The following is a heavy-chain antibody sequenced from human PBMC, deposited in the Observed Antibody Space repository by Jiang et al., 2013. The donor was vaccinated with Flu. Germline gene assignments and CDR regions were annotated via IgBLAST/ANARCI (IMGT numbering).Heavy chain of an antibody. D-gene: IGHD2-8*02. J-gene: IGHJ4*02. CDR3: ARVSGGAPVYYFDY. CDR2: ISVYNGNT. V-gene: IGHV1-18*01. CDR1: GYSFTSHG. Sequence: QVQLVQSGAEVKKPGASVKVSCKASGYSFTSHGINWVRQAPGQGLEWMGWISVYNGNTIYARKLQDRVTMTTDTSTSTAYMELRSLRSDDTAVYYCARVSGGAPVYYFDYWGQGALVTVSS.